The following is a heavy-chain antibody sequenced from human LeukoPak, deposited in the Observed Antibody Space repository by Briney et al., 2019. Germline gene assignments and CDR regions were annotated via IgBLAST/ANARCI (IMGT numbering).Heavy chain of an antibody. Sequence: ASVKVSCKASGYTFTSYGISWVRQAPGQGLEWMGWISAYNGNTNYAQKLQGRVTMTTDTSTSTAYMELRSLRSDDTAVYYCARVLRGYYDFWSGYGRDAFDIWGQGTMVTVSS. D-gene: IGHD3-3*01. CDR2: ISAYNGNT. CDR1: GYTFTSYG. CDR3: ARVLRGYYDFWSGYGRDAFDI. V-gene: IGHV1-18*01. J-gene: IGHJ3*02.